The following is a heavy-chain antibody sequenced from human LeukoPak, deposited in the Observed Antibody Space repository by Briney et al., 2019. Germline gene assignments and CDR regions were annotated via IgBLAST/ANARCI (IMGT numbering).Heavy chain of an antibody. D-gene: IGHD1-26*01. Sequence: SGGSLRLSCAASGFTFSSYGMHWVRQAPGRGLEWVANIRQDGSELYYADSVKGRFTISRDNAKNSLYLQMNNLRVEDTAVYYCARESATTGYWGQGTLVTVSS. CDR3: ARESATTGY. CDR2: IRQDGSEL. CDR1: GFTFSSYG. V-gene: IGHV3-7*01. J-gene: IGHJ4*02.